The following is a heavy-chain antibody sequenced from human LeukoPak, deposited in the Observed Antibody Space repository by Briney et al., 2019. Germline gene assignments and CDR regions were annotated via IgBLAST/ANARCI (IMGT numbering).Heavy chain of an antibody. CDR2: INHSGST. CDR1: GGSFSGYY. D-gene: IGHD2-2*01. CDR3: ARGAVVVPAAYYYYYYMDV. Sequence: SETLSLTCAVYGGSFSGYYWSWIRQPPGKGLEWIGEINHSGSTNYNPSLTSRVTISVDTSKNQFSLKLSSVTAADTAVYYCARGAVVVPAAYYYYYYMDVWGKGTTVTVSS. V-gene: IGHV4-34*01. J-gene: IGHJ6*03.